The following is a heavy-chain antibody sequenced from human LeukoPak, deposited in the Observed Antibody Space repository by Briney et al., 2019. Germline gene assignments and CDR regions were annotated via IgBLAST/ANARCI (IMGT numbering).Heavy chain of an antibody. Sequence: GSLRLSCAASGFTFSGYAMSWVRQAPGKGLEWVSAISGSGGSTYYADSVKGRFTISRDNSKNTLYLQMNSLRAEDTAVYYCAKYDSSGYYRAPFDYWGQGTLVTVSS. CDR2: ISGSGGST. J-gene: IGHJ4*02. CDR3: AKYDSSGYYRAPFDY. V-gene: IGHV3-23*01. D-gene: IGHD3-22*01. CDR1: GFTFSGYA.